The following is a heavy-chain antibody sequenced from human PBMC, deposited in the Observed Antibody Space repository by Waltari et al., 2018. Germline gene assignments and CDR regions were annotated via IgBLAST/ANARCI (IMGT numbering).Heavy chain of an antibody. CDR2: INPILGIA. V-gene: IGHV1-69*02. Sequence: QVQLVQSGAEVKKPGSSVKVSCKASGGTFSSYTISWVRQAPGQGLEWMGRINPILGIANYAQKFQDRVTITADKSTSTAYMELSSLRSEDTAVYYCARGPWLPPNWFDPWGQGTLVTVSS. J-gene: IGHJ5*02. D-gene: IGHD6-19*01. CDR1: GGTFSSYT. CDR3: ARGPWLPPNWFDP.